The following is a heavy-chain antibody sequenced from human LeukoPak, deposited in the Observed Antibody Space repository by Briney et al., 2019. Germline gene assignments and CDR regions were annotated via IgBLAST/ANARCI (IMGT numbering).Heavy chain of an antibody. J-gene: IGHJ3*02. CDR3: VVPGPSDAFDI. CDR1: GSSMRSGGYY. D-gene: IGHD2-2*01. V-gene: IGHV4-39*01. CDR2: IYYSGDT. Sequence: PSETLSLTCSVSGSSMRSGGYYWLWIRQPPGRELEWIGSIYYSGDTYYNPSVESRVTLSLDTSNNQFSLKLSSVTAADTAVYYCVVPGPSDAFDIWGQGTMVTVSS.